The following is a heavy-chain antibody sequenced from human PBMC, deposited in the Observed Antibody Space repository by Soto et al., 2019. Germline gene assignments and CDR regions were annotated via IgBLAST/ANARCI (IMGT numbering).Heavy chain of an antibody. Sequence: ASVKVSCKASGYTFTRYYTHWVRQAPGQGLEWMGIINPSGGSTSYAQKFQGRVTMTRDTSTSTVYMELSSLRSEDTAVYYCARGQWSAVVVIPFDXWGQGTLVTVSS. D-gene: IGHD3-22*01. CDR1: GYTFTRYY. V-gene: IGHV1-46*01. CDR3: ARGQWSAVVVIPFDX. CDR2: INPSGGST. J-gene: IGHJ4*02.